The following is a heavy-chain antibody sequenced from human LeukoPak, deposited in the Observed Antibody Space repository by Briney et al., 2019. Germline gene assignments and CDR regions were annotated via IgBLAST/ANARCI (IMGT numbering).Heavy chain of an antibody. CDR2: INHSGST. Sequence: KPSETLSLTCAVYGGSFSGYYWSWIRQPPGKGLEWIGEINHSGSTNYNPSLKSRVTISVDTSKNQFSLKLSSVTAADTAVYYCARVPRRYYFDYWGQGTLVTVSS. V-gene: IGHV4-34*01. CDR1: GGSFSGYY. J-gene: IGHJ4*02. CDR3: ARVPRRYYFDY.